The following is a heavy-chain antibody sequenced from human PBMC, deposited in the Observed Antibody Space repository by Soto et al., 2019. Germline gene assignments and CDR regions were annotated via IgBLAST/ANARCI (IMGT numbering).Heavy chain of an antibody. J-gene: IGHJ6*02. CDR1: GLTFSSYW. CDR3: ARAIGFYGMDF. V-gene: IGHV3-74*01. Sequence: PGVCLRLSCAASGLTFSSYWMHWVRQAPGKGLVWVSRINSDGSSTDYADSVKGRFTTSRDNAKNTLYLQMNSLRGEDTAVYYCARAIGFYGMDFWCQGTTVTVSS. D-gene: IGHD6-25*01. CDR2: INSDGSST.